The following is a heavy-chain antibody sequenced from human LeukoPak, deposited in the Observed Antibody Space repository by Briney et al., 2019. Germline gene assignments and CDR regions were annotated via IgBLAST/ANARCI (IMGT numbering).Heavy chain of an antibody. D-gene: IGHD4-17*01. CDR2: ISYSGTA. CDR1: GGSISSHY. CDR3: ARGTTVTTDVHH. J-gene: IGHJ5*02. Sequence: PSETLSLTCTVSGGSISSHYCNWIRQPPGKGLEWIGYISYSGTANYNPSLKSRVTISVDTSKNQFSLKLSSVTAADTAVYYCARGTTVTTDVHHWGQGTLVTVSS. V-gene: IGHV4-59*11.